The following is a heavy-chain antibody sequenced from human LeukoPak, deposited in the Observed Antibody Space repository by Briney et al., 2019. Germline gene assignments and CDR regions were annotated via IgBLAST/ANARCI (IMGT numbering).Heavy chain of an antibody. D-gene: IGHD3-10*01. CDR3: ALGDLYGSGSYYWALNAFDI. J-gene: IGHJ3*02. V-gene: IGHV3-23*01. Sequence: PGGSLRLSCAASGFTFSSYAMGWVRQAPGKGLEWVSAISGSGGSTYYADSVKGRFTISRDNSKNTLYLQMNSLRAEDTAVYYCALGDLYGSGSYYWALNAFDIWGQGTMVTVSS. CDR1: GFTFSSYA. CDR2: ISGSGGST.